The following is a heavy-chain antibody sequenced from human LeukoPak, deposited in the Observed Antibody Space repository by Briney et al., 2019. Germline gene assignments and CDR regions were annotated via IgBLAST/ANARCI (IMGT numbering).Heavy chain of an antibody. V-gene: IGHV3-23*01. CDR2: INGGGDIM. CDR3: AMRDRGYGLDI. J-gene: IGHJ3*02. D-gene: IGHD3-10*01. Sequence: GGSLRLSCAASGFSLSAYDLSWVRQAPGKWLDWVSIINGGGDIMMYEDSVKGRFTISRDNSKNTFYLQMNSLRVEDTAVYYCAMRDRGYGLDIWGQGTMVTVSS. CDR1: GFSLSAYD.